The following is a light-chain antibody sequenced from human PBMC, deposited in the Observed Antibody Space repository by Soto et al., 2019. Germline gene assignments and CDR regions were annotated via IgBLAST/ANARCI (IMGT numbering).Light chain of an antibody. CDR2: AAS. V-gene: IGKV1-39*01. CDR3: QQYNSYRT. CDR1: QSISSY. J-gene: IGKJ1*01. Sequence: DIQMTQSPSSLSASVGDRATNTCRASQSISSYLNWYQQKPGKAPKLLIYAASSLQSGVPSRFSGSGSGTDFTLTISSLQPEDFATYYCQQYNSYRTFGQGTKVDIK.